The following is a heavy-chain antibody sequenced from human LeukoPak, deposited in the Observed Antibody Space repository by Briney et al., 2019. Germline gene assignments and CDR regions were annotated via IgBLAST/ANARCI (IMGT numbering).Heavy chain of an antibody. D-gene: IGHD1-26*01. V-gene: IGHV1-69*13. CDR3: ARVPPVGAMLFDP. Sequence: ASVTVSCRASGGTFSSYAISWVRQAPGQGLEWMGGIIPIFGTANYAQKFQGRVTITADESTSTAYMELSSLRSEDTAVYYCARVPPVGAMLFDPWGQGTLVTVSS. CDR2: IIPIFGTA. J-gene: IGHJ5*02. CDR1: GGTFSSYA.